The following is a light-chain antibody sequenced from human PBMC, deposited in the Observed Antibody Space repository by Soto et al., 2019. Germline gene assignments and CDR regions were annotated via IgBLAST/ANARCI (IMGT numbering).Light chain of an antibody. CDR3: QQGSKWPLT. J-gene: IGKJ4*01. V-gene: IGKV3-11*01. CDR1: QSVSSY. Sequence: EILLTQSPSTLSLSPGERATLSCRASQSVSSYFAWYQQKPGQAPRLLIYDTSNRATGIPARFSGSGSGTDFTLTISSLQPEDFAPYYCQQGSKWPLTFGEGTKVDIK. CDR2: DTS.